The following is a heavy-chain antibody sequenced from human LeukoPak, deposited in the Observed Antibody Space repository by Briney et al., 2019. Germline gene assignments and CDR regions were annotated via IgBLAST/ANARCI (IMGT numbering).Heavy chain of an antibody. Sequence: GASVKVSCKASGYTFTGYHMHWVRQAPGQGLEWMGWMNPNSGNTGYTQKFQGRVTMTRNTSISTAYMELSSLRSEDTAVYYCARAGTSYCYDSSGYYYVDYWGQGTLVTVSS. V-gene: IGHV1-8*02. D-gene: IGHD3-22*01. J-gene: IGHJ4*02. CDR2: MNPNSGNT. CDR3: ARAGTSYCYDSSGYYYVDY. CDR1: GYTFTGYH.